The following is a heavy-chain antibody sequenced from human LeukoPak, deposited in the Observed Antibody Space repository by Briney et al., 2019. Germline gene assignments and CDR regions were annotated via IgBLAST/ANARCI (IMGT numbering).Heavy chain of an antibody. Sequence: PGGSLTLSCAASGFSFSTYAMNWVRLSPGKGLEWLSVISGSGGATYYADSVKGRFTISRDNSKNTLYLQMNSLRAEDTAVYYCATDNYSPWGQGTLVTASS. D-gene: IGHD5-24*01. CDR2: ISGSGGAT. CDR3: ATDNYSP. J-gene: IGHJ5*02. V-gene: IGHV3-23*01. CDR1: GFSFSTYA.